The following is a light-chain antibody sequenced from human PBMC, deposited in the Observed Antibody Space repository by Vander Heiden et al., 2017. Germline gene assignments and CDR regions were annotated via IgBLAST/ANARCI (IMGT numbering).Light chain of an antibody. CDR1: TSNIGNNP. V-gene: IGLV1-51*01. Sequence: QSVFTQPPSVSAAPGQKVTISCSGRTSNIGNNPVSWYQHLPGTAPKLLIYDNDKRLSGIPDRFSGSKSGPSATLGITGLQTGDEADYYCGSWDNSLSVVVFGGGTKLTVL. CDR2: DND. CDR3: GSWDNSLSVVV. J-gene: IGLJ2*01.